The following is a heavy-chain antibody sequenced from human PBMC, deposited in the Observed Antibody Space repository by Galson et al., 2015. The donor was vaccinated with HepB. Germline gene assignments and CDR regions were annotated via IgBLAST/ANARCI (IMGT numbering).Heavy chain of an antibody. Sequence: SVKVSCKASGYTFTSYGISWVRQAPGQGLEWMGWISAYNGNTNYAQKLQGRVTMTTDTSTSTAYMELRSLRSDDTAVYYCARTPVSYYDFWSGYSYYYYYYGMDVWGQGTTVTVSS. V-gene: IGHV1-18*04. CDR3: ARTPVSYYDFWSGYSYYYYYYGMDV. CDR2: ISAYNGNT. D-gene: IGHD3-3*01. CDR1: GYTFTSYG. J-gene: IGHJ6*02.